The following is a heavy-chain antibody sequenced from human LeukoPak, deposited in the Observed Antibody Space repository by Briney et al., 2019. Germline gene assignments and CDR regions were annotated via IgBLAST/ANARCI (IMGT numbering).Heavy chain of an antibody. CDR3: ARGYSGWYYFDY. CDR2: IYYSGST. V-gene: IGHV4-59*01. J-gene: IGHJ4*02. D-gene: IGHD6-19*01. Sequence: PGGSLRLSCAASGFTFSSYAMSWVRQAPGKGLEWVGYIYYSGSTNYNPSLKSRVTISVDTSKNQFSLKLSSVTAADTAVYYCARGYSGWYYFDYWGQGTLVTASS. CDR1: GFTFSSYA.